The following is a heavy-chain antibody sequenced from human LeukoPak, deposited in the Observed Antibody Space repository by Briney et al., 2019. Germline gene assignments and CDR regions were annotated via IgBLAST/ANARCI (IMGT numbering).Heavy chain of an antibody. Sequence: GGSLRLSCAASGFTFSNYWMHWVRQAPGKGLEWVSAISGSGGSTYYADSVKGRFTISRDNSKNTLYLQMNSLRAEDTAVYYCARDPGYSYGYLFDYWGQGTLVTVSS. V-gene: IGHV3-23*01. D-gene: IGHD5-18*01. CDR3: ARDPGYSYGYLFDY. CDR1: GFTFSNYW. CDR2: ISGSGGST. J-gene: IGHJ4*02.